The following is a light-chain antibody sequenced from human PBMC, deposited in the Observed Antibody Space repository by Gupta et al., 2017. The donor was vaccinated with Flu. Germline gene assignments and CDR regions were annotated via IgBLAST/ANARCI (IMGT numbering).Light chain of an antibody. V-gene: IGKV3-20*01. CDR2: GAS. CDR1: QSVASY. J-gene: IGKJ2*01. CDR3: QHYGTSPT. Sequence: EIVLTQSPGTLSLSPGERATLSCRASQSVASYLGWYQQKTGQAPRLLIYGASSRATGIPDRFSGSGSGKDFRLTISRLEPEDFAVYYWQHYGTSPTFGQGTKLEIK.